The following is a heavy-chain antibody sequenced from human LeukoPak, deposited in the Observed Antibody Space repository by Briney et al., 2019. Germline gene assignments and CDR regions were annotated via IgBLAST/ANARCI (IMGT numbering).Heavy chain of an antibody. CDR3: TSNYYDSSFYYYYFEF. CDR2: VSVSGATT. J-gene: IGHJ4*02. V-gene: IGHV3-23*01. D-gene: IGHD3-22*01. CDR1: GFTFSSYA. Sequence: GGSLRLSCAASGFTFSSYAMSWVRQAPGKGLEWVSGVSVSGATTHHADSVKGRFTISRDNSKNTLYLQMNSLRAEDTAVYYCTSNYYDSSFYYYYFEFWGQGTLVTVSS.